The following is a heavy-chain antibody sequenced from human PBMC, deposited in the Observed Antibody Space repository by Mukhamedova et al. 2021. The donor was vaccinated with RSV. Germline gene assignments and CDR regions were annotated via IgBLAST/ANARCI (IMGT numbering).Heavy chain of an antibody. V-gene: IGHV3-7*04. D-gene: IGHD2-2*01. CDR2: INQDGSEK. J-gene: IGHJ5*02. CDR3: ARDCSSTTCYREGFDP. Sequence: VRQAPGKGLEWVANINQDGSEKYYVDSVKGRFTISRDNAKNSLYLQMNSLRAEDTAVYYCARDCSSTTCYREGFDPWGQGTLVTVS.